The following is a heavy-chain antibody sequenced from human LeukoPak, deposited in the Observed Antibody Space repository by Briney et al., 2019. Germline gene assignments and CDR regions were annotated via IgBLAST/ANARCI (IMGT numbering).Heavy chain of an antibody. Sequence: GASVKVSCKASGYNFISYYMHWVRQAPGQGLEWMGIINPSGGSTSYAQKFQDRVTMTRDTSTSTVYMELSSLKSEDTAVYYCAREDVVLVDAVRYYYYGMDVWGQGTTVNVSS. V-gene: IGHV1-46*01. J-gene: IGHJ6*02. CDR3: AREDVVLVDAVRYYYYGMDV. CDR2: INPSGGST. CDR1: GYNFISYY. D-gene: IGHD1-26*01.